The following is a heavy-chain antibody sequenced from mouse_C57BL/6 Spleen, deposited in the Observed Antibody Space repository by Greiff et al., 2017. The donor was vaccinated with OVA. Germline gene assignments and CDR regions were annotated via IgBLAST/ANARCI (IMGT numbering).Heavy chain of an antibody. CDR3: ARGGGRDAMDY. D-gene: IGHD3-3*01. J-gene: IGHJ4*01. V-gene: IGHV1-66*01. CDR2: IYPGSGTT. Sequence: VQLQQSGPELVKPGASVKISCKASGYSFTSYYIHWVKQRPGQGLEWIGWIYPGSGTTKYNEKFKGKATLTADTSSSTADMQLSSLTSEDSAVYYCARGGGRDAMDYWGQGTSVTVSS. CDR1: GYSFTSYY.